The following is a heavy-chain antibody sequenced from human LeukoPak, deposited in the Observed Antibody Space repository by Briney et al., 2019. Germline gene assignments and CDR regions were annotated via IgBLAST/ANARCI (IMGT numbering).Heavy chain of an antibody. V-gene: IGHV1-3*01. CDR1: GYTFTSYA. CDR3: ARYKRIQGAFDI. D-gene: IGHD2/OR15-2a*01. J-gene: IGHJ3*02. Sequence: ASVKVSCKASGYTFTSYAMHWVRQAPGQRLEWMGWINAGNGNTKYSQKFQGRVTITRDTSASTAYMELSSLRSEDTAVYYCARYKRIQGAFDIWGQGTMVTVSS. CDR2: INAGNGNT.